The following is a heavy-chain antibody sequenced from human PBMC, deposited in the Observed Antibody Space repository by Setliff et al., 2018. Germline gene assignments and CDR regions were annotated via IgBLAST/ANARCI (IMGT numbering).Heavy chain of an antibody. D-gene: IGHD2-21*01. CDR1: GFTFSTYR. J-gene: IGHJ4*02. CDR2: ILDDGVKK. Sequence: GGSLRLSCAASGFTFSTYRMHWVRQAPGKGLEWVAVILDDGVKKYHADSVKGRFTISRDNAKNTLYLQMNSLRVEDTAVYYCVGDYQLLFWGQGVLVTVSS. CDR3: VGDYQLLF. V-gene: IGHV3-33*08.